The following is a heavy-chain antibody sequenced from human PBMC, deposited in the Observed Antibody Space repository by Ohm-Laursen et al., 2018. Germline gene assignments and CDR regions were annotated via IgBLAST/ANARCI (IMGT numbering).Heavy chain of an antibody. J-gene: IGHJ4*02. D-gene: IGHD3-22*01. Sequence: SLRLFCAASGFTFSSYAMSWVRQAPGKGLEWVSAISGSGGSTYYADSVKGRFTISRDNSKNTLYLQMNSLRAEDTAVYYCAKDGEPYYYDSSGYLDYWGQGTLVTVSS. CDR1: GFTFSSYA. V-gene: IGHV3-23*01. CDR2: ISGSGGST. CDR3: AKDGEPYYYDSSGYLDY.